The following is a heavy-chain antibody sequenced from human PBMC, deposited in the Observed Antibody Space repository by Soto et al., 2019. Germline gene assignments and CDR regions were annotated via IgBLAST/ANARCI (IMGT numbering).Heavy chain of an antibody. CDR1: GFTFDDYA. V-gene: IGHV3-9*01. CDR3: ATYGISTSCHRAPNY. D-gene: IGHD2-2*01. Sequence: EVQLVESGGGLVQPGRSLRLSCAASGFTFDDYAMHWVRQAPGKGLEWVSGISWNSGSIGYADSVKGLFTISRDTAKNSLYRQMNSLRAEDTALYYCATYGISTSCHRAPNYCVQGTLVTVSS. J-gene: IGHJ4*02. CDR2: ISWNSGSI.